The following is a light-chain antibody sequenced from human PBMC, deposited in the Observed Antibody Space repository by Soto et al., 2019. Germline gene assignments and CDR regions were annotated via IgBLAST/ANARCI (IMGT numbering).Light chain of an antibody. V-gene: IGLV2-11*01. CDR1: TSDVGAYSF. Sequence: QSALTQPRSVSGSPGQSITISCTGSTSDVGAYSFASWYQQHPGAAPKLLIHDVNKRPPGVPDRFSASKSGNTASLTISGLQAEDEADYFCCSYAGAYIYVFGSGTKLTVL. J-gene: IGLJ1*01. CDR2: DVN. CDR3: CSYAGAYIYV.